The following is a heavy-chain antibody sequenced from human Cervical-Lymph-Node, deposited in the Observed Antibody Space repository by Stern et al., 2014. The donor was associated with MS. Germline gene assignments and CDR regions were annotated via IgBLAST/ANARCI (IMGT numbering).Heavy chain of an antibody. CDR3: AREGGNTAEYFQH. V-gene: IGHV3-33*01. CDR2: IWYDGSNR. J-gene: IGHJ1*01. Sequence: VQLLESGGGVVQPGRSLRLSCAASGFTFSSSGMHWVRQAPGKGLEWLAIIWYDGSNRYYADSVKGRFTISRDNSKNTLYLQMNSLRAEDTAVYYCAREGGNTAEYFQHWGQGTLVPVSS. D-gene: IGHD4-23*01. CDR1: GFTFSSSG.